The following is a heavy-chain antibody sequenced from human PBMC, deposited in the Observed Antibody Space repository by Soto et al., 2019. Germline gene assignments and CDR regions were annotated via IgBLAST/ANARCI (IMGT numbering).Heavy chain of an antibody. CDR3: AREPARWYSSGWQTRYYFDY. V-gene: IGHV3-30-3*01. CDR2: ISYDGSNK. CDR1: GFTFSSYA. J-gene: IGHJ4*02. Sequence: QVQLVESGGGVVQPGRSLRLSCAASGFTFSSYAMHWVRQAPGKGLERVAVISYDGSNKYYADSVKGRFTISRDNSKNTLYLQMNNLRAEDTAVYYCAREPARWYSSGWQTRYYFDYWGQGTLVTVSS. D-gene: IGHD6-19*01.